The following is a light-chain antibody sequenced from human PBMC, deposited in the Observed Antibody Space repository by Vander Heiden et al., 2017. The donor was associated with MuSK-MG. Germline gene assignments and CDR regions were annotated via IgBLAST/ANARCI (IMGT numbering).Light chain of an antibody. CDR3: SSHTSSSTVI. V-gene: IGLV2-14*01. CDR1: SSDVGGYNY. Sequence: QAALTQPASVSGSPGQSITISCTGTSSDVGGYNYVSWYQQHPGKAPKLLIYDVSNRPSGVSNRFSGSKSGNTASLTISGLQAEDDADYYCSSHTSSSTVIFGGGTKVTVL. J-gene: IGLJ2*01. CDR2: DVS.